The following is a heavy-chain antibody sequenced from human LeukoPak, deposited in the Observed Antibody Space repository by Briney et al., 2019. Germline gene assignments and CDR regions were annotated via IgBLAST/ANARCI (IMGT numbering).Heavy chain of an antibody. CDR3: ARQSGPVDY. Sequence: PSETLSLTCTVSGGSISSSGYYWGWIRQPPGKGLEGIGSIHYSGSTYHNPSLKSRATISVDTPKNQFSLKLSSVTVADTAVYYCARQSGPVDYWGQGTLVTVSS. V-gene: IGHV4-39*01. J-gene: IGHJ4*02. CDR2: IHYSGST. CDR1: GGSISSSGYY.